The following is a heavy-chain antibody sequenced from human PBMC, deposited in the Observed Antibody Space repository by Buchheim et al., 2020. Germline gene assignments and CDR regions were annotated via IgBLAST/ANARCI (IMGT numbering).Heavy chain of an antibody. CDR3: AKADGSIFGVVSYFDY. CDR2: ISGCGGSA. V-gene: IGHV3-23*01. D-gene: IGHD3-3*01. CDR1: GFTFSSYA. Sequence: EVQLLESGGGLVQPGGSLRLSCAASGFTFSSYAMNWVRQAPGKGLEWVSGISGCGGSAYYADSVKGRFTISRDNSKNTLFLQMNSLRAEDTAVYYCAKADGSIFGVVSYFDYWGQGTL. J-gene: IGHJ4*02.